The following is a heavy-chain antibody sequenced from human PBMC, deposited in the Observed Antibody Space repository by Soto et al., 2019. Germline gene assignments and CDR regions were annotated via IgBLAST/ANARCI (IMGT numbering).Heavy chain of an antibody. D-gene: IGHD6-13*01. CDR2: VIPFLDIT. CDR3: ARDRDNSNWPNFDS. V-gene: IGHV1-69*02. CDR1: GGTFSIYT. Sequence: QVQLVQSGSEVKKPGSSVRVSCKASGGTFSIYTISWVRQAPGQGIEWMGRVIPFLDITSYSQRFQGRVTITADKSTTTAYMELSSLRSEDTAVYYCARDRDNSNWPNFDSWGQGTLVTVSS. J-gene: IGHJ4*02.